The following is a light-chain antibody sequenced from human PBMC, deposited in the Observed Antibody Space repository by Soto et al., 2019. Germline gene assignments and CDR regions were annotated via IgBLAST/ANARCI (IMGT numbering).Light chain of an antibody. CDR3: QVWDSSSDLDYV. J-gene: IGLJ1*01. V-gene: IGLV3-21*02. CDR2: DDS. Sequence: SYELTQPPSVSVAPGQTARITCGGNNIGSKSVHWYQQKPGQAPVLVVYDDSDRPSGIHERFSGSNFGNTATLTISRVEAWDEADYYCQVWDSSSDLDYVFGTGTKVTVL. CDR1: NIGSKS.